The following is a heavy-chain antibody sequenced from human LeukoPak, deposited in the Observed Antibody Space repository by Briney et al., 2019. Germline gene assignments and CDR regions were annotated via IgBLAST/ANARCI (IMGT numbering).Heavy chain of an antibody. J-gene: IGHJ4*02. CDR1: AYTFTGYY. D-gene: IGHD2-21*02. V-gene: IGHV1-2*02. CDR3: ARYSYCGGDCYTFDY. CDR2: INPNSGGT. Sequence: ASVKVSCKTSAYTFTGYYVHWVRQAPGQGPEWMGWINPNSGGTNYAQKFQGRVTMTRDTSISTAYMELSGLRSDVTAVYYCARYSYCGGDCYTFDYWGQGTLVTVSS.